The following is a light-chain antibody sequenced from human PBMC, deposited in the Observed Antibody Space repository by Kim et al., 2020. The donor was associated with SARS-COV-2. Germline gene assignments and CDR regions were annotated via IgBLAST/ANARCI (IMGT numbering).Light chain of an antibody. Sequence: ASVGDRVTSTCRASQSISTWLAWYQQKPGNAPNLLIYKASSLQSGVPSRFSGSGSGTEFTLTISSLQPDDFATYYCQQYDTYSVTFGGGTKVDIK. CDR3: QQYDTYSVT. CDR1: QSISTW. J-gene: IGKJ4*02. CDR2: KAS. V-gene: IGKV1-5*03.